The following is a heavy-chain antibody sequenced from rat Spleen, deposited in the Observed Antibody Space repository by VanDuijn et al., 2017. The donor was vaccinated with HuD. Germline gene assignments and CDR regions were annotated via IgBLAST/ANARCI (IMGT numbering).Heavy chain of an antibody. Sequence: EVQLVETGGGLVQPGRSLKLSCVASGFTFSSYWMYWIRQAPTKGLEWVATISSDGGRNFYRDSVKGRFTISRDNAKSSLYLQMDSLRSGDTAIYYCARGPSYGSDLDYFDYWGQGVMVTVSS. CDR3: ARGPSYGSDLDYFDY. J-gene: IGHJ2*01. V-gene: IGHV5-58*01. CDR1: GFTFSSYW. D-gene: IGHD1-7*01. CDR2: ISSDGGRN.